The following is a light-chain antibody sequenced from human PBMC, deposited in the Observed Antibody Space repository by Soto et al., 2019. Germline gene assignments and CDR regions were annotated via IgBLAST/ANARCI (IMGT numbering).Light chain of an antibody. J-gene: IGKJ3*01. CDR1: QSVSSY. Sequence: EIVLTQTPATLSLSPGERATLSCRPSQSVSSYLAWYQQKPGQAPRLLIYDASNRATGIPARFSGSGSGTDFTLTISSLEPEDFAVYYCQQRSNFFTFGPGTKVDI. V-gene: IGKV3-11*01. CDR3: QQRSNFFT. CDR2: DAS.